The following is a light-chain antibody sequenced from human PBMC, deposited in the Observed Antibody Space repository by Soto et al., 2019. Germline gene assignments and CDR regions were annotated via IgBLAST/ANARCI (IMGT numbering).Light chain of an antibody. J-gene: IGLJ2*01. CDR2: LNSDGSH. CDR1: SGHSSYA. Sequence: QLVLTQSPSASASLGASVKLTCTLSSGHSSYAIAWHQQQPEKGPRYLMKLNSDGSHSKGDGIPDRLSGSSSGAERYLTISSLQSEDEADYYCQTWGTGIHLVFGGGTKLTVL. CDR3: QTWGTGIHLV. V-gene: IGLV4-69*01.